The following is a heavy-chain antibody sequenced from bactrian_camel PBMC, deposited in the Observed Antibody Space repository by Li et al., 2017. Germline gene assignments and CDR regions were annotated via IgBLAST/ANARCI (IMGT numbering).Heavy chain of an antibody. CDR3: AAGWSFGVGTLLRRHYNY. D-gene: IGHD3*01. V-gene: IGHV3-3*01. CDR2: LWIGGATT. CDR1: RYGNC. Sequence: HVQLVESGGGSVQAGGSLRLSCAASRYGNCMAWFRQAPGKDREGLAVLWIGGATTTYADSVKGRLTISQDNAKNMVYLQVNSLKAEDTAMYYCAAGWSFGVGTLLRRHYNYWGQGTQVTVS. J-gene: IGHJ4*01.